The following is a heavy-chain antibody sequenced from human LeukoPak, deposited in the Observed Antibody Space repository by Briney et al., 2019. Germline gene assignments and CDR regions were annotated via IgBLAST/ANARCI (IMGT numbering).Heavy chain of an antibody. D-gene: IGHD6-13*01. V-gene: IGHV3-21*01. J-gene: IGHJ4*02. Sequence: GGSLRLSCAASGFTFSSYSMNWVRQAPGKGLEWVSSISSSSSYIYYADSVKGRFTISRDNAKNSLYLQMNNLRAEDTAVYYCARDCSGGYSSSWYGWGVGAYFDYWGQGTLVTVSS. CDR2: ISSSSSYI. CDR1: GFTFSSYS. CDR3: ARDCSGGYSSSWYGWGVGAYFDY.